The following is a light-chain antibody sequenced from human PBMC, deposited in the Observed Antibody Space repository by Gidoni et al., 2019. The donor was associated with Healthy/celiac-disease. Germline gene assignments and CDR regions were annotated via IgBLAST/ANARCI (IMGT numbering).Light chain of an antibody. CDR3: NSRDSSGNHVV. CDR1: SLRSYY. V-gene: IGLV3-19*01. Sequence: SSELTQDPAVSVDVGQTVRITCQGDSLRSYYASWYQQKPGQAPVLVIYGKNNRPSGIPDRFSGSSSGNTASLTITGAQAEDEADYYCNSRDSSGNHVVFGGGTKLTGL. J-gene: IGLJ2*01. CDR2: GKN.